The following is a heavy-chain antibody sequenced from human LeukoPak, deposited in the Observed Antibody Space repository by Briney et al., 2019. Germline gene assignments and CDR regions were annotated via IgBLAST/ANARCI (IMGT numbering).Heavy chain of an antibody. CDR3: ATSSAGDSSSLYYESFRPNWFGP. D-gene: IGHD3-22*01. Sequence: SETLSLTCTVSGGSISSTSHYWDWTRQPPGKGLEWIGSIYYSGSTYYNPSLKSRVTISVDTSKNQFSLKLSSVTAADTAIYYCATSSAGDSSSLYYESFRPNWFGPWGQGTLVTVSS. V-gene: IGHV4-39*01. CDR1: GGSISSTSHY. J-gene: IGHJ5*02. CDR2: IYYSGST.